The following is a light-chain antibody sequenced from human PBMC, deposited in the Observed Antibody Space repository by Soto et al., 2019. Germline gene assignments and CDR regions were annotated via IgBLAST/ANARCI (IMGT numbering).Light chain of an antibody. J-gene: IGKJ5*01. Sequence: DVVMTQSPLSLPVTLGQPASISCRSNQSLVHSDGIAYFSWFQQRPGRSPRRLIYKVSNRDSGVPARFSGSGSGTDFALKISRVEAEDVGVYYCMQGTHWPITFGQGXRXXI. CDR1: QSLVHSDGIAY. CDR2: KVS. CDR3: MQGTHWPIT. V-gene: IGKV2-30*02.